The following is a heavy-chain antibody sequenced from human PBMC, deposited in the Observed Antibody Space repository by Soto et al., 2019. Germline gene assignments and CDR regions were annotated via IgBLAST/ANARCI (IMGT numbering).Heavy chain of an antibody. D-gene: IGHD2-8*02. CDR2: IHIGNGNT. J-gene: IGHJ4*02. Sequence: QVQLVQSGAEVREPGASVRVSCKASGYTFASNAMHWVRQVPGQGLEWMGWIHIGNGNTKYSQNFQGRIIITRDTSAITAYVEVTTLRSEDTAVYYCAREDADCSGGLCYRTFDYWGQGTLVTVSS. CDR3: AREDADCSGGLCYRTFDY. CDR1: GYTFASNA. V-gene: IGHV1-3*04.